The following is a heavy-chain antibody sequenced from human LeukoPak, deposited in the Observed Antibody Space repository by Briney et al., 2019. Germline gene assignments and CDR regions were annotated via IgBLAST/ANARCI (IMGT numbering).Heavy chain of an antibody. CDR3: ARDYYDSSGYDFHFDY. CDR2: IKPDGSEK. CDR1: GFTFSSYW. V-gene: IGHV3-7*01. Sequence: GGSLRLSCAASGFTFSSYWMSWVRQAPGKGLEWVASIKPDGSEKYYVDSVKGRFTISRDNAKNSLYLQMNSLRAEDTAVYYCARDYYDSSGYDFHFDYWGQGTLVAVSS. J-gene: IGHJ4*02. D-gene: IGHD3-22*01.